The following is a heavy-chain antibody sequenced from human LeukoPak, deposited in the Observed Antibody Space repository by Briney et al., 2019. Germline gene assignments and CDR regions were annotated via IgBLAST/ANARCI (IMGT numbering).Heavy chain of an antibody. CDR1: GFTFSTYA. V-gene: IGHV3-30*18. Sequence: GGSLRLSCAASGFTFSTYAMHWVRQAPGKGLEWVAVISYDGSNEYYADSVKGRFTISRDNSKNTLYLQMNTLRAEDTAVYYCAKDVSWNWFDPWGQGTLVTVSS. CDR3: AKDVSWNWFDP. CDR2: ISYDGSNE. J-gene: IGHJ5*02.